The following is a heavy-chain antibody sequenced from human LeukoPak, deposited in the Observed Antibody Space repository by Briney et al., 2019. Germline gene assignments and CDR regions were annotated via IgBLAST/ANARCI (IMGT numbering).Heavy chain of an antibody. CDR1: AGSISRYY. V-gene: IGHV4-59*08. D-gene: IGHD3-10*01. J-gene: IGHJ5*02. CDR3: ARGKIDGSGSYFNWFDP. Sequence: PSETLSLTCSVSAGSISRYYWSWIRQPPGKGLEWIGYIYYSGSTYYNPSLKSRVTISVATSKNQFSLKLSSVTAADTAVYYCARGKIDGSGSYFNWFDPWGQGTLVTVSS. CDR2: IYYSGST.